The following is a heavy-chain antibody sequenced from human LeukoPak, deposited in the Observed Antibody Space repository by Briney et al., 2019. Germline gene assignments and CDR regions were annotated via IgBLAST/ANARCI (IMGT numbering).Heavy chain of an antibody. D-gene: IGHD6-25*01. CDR1: VASFTSYI. J-gene: IGHJ4*02. V-gene: IGHV4-34*01. CDR3: ATDSSSSIGYY. CDR2: VSPRGTT. Sequence: SDTLSLTCAASVASFTSYIWSWLRQPPGKGPEWIGEVSPRGTTKNPSLESRVSISLDTTNNQFFLKWTSVTAADAAVYFCATDSSSSIGYYWGQGILVTVSA.